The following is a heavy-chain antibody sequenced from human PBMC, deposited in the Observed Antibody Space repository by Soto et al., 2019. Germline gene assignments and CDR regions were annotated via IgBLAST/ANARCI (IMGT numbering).Heavy chain of an antibody. V-gene: IGHV3-30*18. CDR3: AKEPPLMVYEGWFDP. D-gene: IGHD2-8*01. Sequence: PGGSLRLSCAASGFTFSSYGMHWVRQAPGKGLEWVAVISYDGSNKYYADSVKGRFTISRDNSKNTLYLQMNSLRAEDTAVYYCAKEPPLMVYEGWFDPWGQGTLVTVSS. CDR1: GFTFSSYG. J-gene: IGHJ5*02. CDR2: ISYDGSNK.